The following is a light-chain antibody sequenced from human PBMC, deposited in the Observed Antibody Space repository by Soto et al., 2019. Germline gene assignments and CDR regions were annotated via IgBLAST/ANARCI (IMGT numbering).Light chain of an antibody. J-gene: IGKJ2*01. Sequence: EIVLTQSPGTLSLSPGERATLSCRASQTVSSTYLGWFQQKPGQAPRLLIYGASSRATGIPDRFSGSGSGTGFTLTISRLEPEDFAVYYCQQYGSSPHTFGQGTKLEIK. V-gene: IGKV3-20*01. CDR2: GAS. CDR3: QQYGSSPHT. CDR1: QTVSSTY.